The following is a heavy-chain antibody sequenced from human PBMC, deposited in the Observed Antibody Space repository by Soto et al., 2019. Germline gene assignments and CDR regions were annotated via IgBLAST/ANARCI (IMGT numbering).Heavy chain of an antibody. Sequence: QVQLVESGGGVVQPGRSLRLSCAASGFTFSYHALNWVRQAPGKGLEWVAVISYDGDNKYIAEAVKGRLTISRDNPKNTVSLPMTSLTTDDSAMYICARGTTTSAFSVMDVWGQGTTVTVSS. CDR2: ISYDGDNK. CDR3: ARGTTTSAFSVMDV. V-gene: IGHV3-30-3*01. CDR1: GFTFSYHA. D-gene: IGHD1-1*01. J-gene: IGHJ6*02.